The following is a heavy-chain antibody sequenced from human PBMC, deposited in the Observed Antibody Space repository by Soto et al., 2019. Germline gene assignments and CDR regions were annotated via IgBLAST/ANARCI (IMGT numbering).Heavy chain of an antibody. CDR3: ARSLRRGPPFDY. Sequence: SSETLSLTCAVYCGSFRGYYWGWIRQPPGKGLEWIGEINHSGSTNYNPSLKSRVTISVDTSKNQFSLKLSSVSAADTAVYYCARSLRRGPPFDYWGQGTLVTVSS. V-gene: IGHV4-34*01. D-gene: IGHD3-10*01. CDR1: CGSFRGYY. CDR2: INHSGST. J-gene: IGHJ4*02.